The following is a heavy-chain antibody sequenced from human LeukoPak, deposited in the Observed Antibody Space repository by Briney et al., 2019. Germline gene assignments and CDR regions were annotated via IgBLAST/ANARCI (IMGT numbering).Heavy chain of an antibody. CDR3: AEGPASDFWSGYSDY. V-gene: IGHV3-23*01. CDR1: AFTFSSYA. D-gene: IGHD3-3*01. J-gene: IGHJ4*02. Sequence: GGSLRLSCAASAFTFSSYAMSWVRQPPGKGLEWVSAFSGSGGSTYYADSVKGRFTISRDNSKNTLYLQMNSLRTDDTAVNYCAEGPASDFWSGYSDYWGQGTLVTVSS. CDR2: FSGSGGST.